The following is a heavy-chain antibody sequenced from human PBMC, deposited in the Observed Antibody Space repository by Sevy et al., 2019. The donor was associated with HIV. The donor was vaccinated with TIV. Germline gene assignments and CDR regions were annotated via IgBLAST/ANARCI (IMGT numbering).Heavy chain of an antibody. CDR1: GFTFSKYS. V-gene: IGHV3-23*01. J-gene: IGHJ4*02. D-gene: IGHD2-8*01. CDR3: AREGCTKRQDY. CDR2: FSFGCGVI. Sequence: GGSLRLSCAASGFTFSKYSMSWVRQPPGKGLEWVSTFSFGCGVINYADSVKRRFTISRVTSMSSVYLQMNNLRPEDTAVYYCAREGCTKRQDYCGQATLVTVSS.